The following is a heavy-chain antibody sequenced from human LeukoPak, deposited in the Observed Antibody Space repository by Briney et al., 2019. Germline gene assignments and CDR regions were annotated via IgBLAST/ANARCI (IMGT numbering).Heavy chain of an antibody. J-gene: IGHJ6*03. CDR2: SSSSNSTI. CDR1: GFTFSIYS. Sequence: GGSLRLSCAASGFTFSIYSMHWVRQAPGKGLEWVSYSSSSNSTIYYADSVEGRFTISRDNAKNSLYLQMNSLRAEDTAVYYCARDHFVVVPAGTYYYMDVWGKRTTVTVSS. D-gene: IGHD2-2*01. V-gene: IGHV3-48*01. CDR3: ARDHFVVVPAGTYYYMDV.